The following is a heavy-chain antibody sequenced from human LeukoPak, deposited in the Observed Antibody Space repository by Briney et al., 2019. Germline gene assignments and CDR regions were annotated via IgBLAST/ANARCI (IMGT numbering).Heavy chain of an antibody. CDR3: ARDPVEWELLLDY. CDR2: MNIDGSEK. Sequence: GGSLRLSCAVSGFTFSGFWMSWSRQAPGKRPEWVANMNIDGSEKYYADSVKGRFSISRDNARNSVYLQMASLRVEDTAVYYCARDPVEWELLLDYWGQGTLVTVSS. CDR1: GFTFSGFW. D-gene: IGHD1-26*01. J-gene: IGHJ4*02. V-gene: IGHV3-7*01.